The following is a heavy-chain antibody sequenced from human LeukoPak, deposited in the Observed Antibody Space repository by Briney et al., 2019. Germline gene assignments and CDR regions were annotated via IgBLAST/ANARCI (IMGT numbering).Heavy chain of an antibody. CDR3: ARDAYVSYYYYGMDV. CDR2: IYHSGST. V-gene: IGHV4-4*02. J-gene: IGHJ6*04. CDR1: GGSISSSNW. Sequence: PSGTLSLTCAVSGGSISSSNWWSWVRQPPGKGLEWIGEIYHSGSTNYNPSLKSRVTISVDTSKNQFSLKLTSVTAADTAVYYCARDAYVSYYYYGMDVWGKGTTVTVSS. D-gene: IGHD3-16*01.